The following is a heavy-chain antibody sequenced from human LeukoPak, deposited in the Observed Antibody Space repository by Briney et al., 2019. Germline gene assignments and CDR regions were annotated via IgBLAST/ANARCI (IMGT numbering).Heavy chain of an antibody. CDR2: ISSSGSTI. CDR1: GFIFSDYY. V-gene: IGHV3-11*04. J-gene: IGHJ3*02. CDR3: ARDYYDSSGYYGGAFDI. D-gene: IGHD3-22*01. Sequence: GGSLRLSCAASGFIFSDYYMSWIRQPPGKGLEWVSYISSSGSTIYYADSVKGRFTISKDNAKNSLYLQMNSLRAEDTAVYYCARDYYDSSGYYGGAFDIWGQGTMVTVSS.